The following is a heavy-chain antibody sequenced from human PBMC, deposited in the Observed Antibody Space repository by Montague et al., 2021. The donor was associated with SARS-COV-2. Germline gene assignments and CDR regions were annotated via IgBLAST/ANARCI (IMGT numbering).Heavy chain of an antibody. V-gene: IGHV2-70*11. D-gene: IGHD3-9*01. Sequence: VKPTQTLTLTCTFSGFPLSTSGMCVSWIRQPPGKALEWLARIDWDDDKYYSTSLKTRLTISKDTSKNQVVLTMTNMDPVDTATYYCARTHYDILPGYYYDMDVWGQGTTVTVSS. CDR2: IDWDDDK. CDR1: GFPLSTSGMC. CDR3: ARTHYDILPGYYYDMDV. J-gene: IGHJ6*02.